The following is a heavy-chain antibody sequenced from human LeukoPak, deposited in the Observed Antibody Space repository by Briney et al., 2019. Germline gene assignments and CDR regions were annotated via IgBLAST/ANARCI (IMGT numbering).Heavy chain of an antibody. D-gene: IGHD4-17*01. CDR1: GYTFTGNY. CDR3: ARWATVTTFSLSWFDP. V-gene: IGHV1-2*04. J-gene: IGHJ5*02. Sequence: ASVRVSRKASGYTFTGNYMHWVRQAPGQGLEWMGWINPNSGGTNYAQKFQGWVTMTRDTSISTAYMELSRLRSDDTAVYYCARWATVTTFSLSWFDPWGQGTLVTVSS. CDR2: INPNSGGT.